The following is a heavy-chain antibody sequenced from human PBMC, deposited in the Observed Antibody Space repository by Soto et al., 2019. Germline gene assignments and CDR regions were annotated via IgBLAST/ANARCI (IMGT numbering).Heavy chain of an antibody. V-gene: IGHV4-59*13. Sequence: QVQLQESGPGLMRPSETLSLTCTVSGGSITNYYWSWIRQPPGKGLQWIGYIFYSGSTNYNPSLMSRVTISVDTSKNQFSLNLNSVTAADTAIYYCARDGSSGWGSRLHNHFDSWGQGTLVTVSS. D-gene: IGHD6-19*01. CDR3: ARDGSSGWGSRLHNHFDS. CDR1: GGSITNYY. J-gene: IGHJ4*02. CDR2: IFYSGST.